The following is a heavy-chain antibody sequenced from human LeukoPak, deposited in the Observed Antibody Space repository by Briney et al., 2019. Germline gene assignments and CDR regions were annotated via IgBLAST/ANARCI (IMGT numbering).Heavy chain of an antibody. CDR2: IKYDASST. V-gene: IGHV3-74*01. Sequence: PGGSLRLSCVASGFPFSTYGMHWVRQAPGKGLVWVSRIKYDASSTSYADSVKGRFTISRDNVKNTLYLQMNSLRAEDTAVYYCARGATYAYYQDYWGQGTLVTVSS. CDR3: ARGATYAYYQDY. CDR1: GFPFSTYG. D-gene: IGHD1-26*01. J-gene: IGHJ4*02.